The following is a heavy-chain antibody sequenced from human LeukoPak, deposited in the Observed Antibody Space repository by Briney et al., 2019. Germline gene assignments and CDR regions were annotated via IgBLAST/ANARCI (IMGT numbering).Heavy chain of an antibody. CDR2: ISRSGGST. Sequence: PGGSLRLSCAASGFTFSSYAMSWVRQAPGKGLEWVSVISRSGGSTYYADSVKGRFTISRDNSENTLYLQMNSLRAEDTAVYYCARDQYSYGQYYFDYWGQGTLVTVSS. CDR1: GFTFSSYA. CDR3: ARDQYSYGQYYFDY. V-gene: IGHV3-23*01. D-gene: IGHD5-18*01. J-gene: IGHJ4*02.